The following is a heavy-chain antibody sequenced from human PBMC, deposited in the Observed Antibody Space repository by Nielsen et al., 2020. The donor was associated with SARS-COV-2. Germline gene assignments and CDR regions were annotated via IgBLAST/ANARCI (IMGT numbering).Heavy chain of an antibody. D-gene: IGHD5-18*01. J-gene: IGHJ6*02. CDR3: ARDQDTAMVRSLNYYYGMDV. CDR2: ISYDGSNK. V-gene: IGHV3-30*04. Sequence: GGSLRLSCAASGFTFSSYAMHWVRQAPGKGLEWVAVISYDGSNKYYADSVKGRFTISRDNSKNTLYLQMNSLRAEDTAVYYCARDQDTAMVRSLNYYYGMDVWGQGTTVTVSS. CDR1: GFTFSSYA.